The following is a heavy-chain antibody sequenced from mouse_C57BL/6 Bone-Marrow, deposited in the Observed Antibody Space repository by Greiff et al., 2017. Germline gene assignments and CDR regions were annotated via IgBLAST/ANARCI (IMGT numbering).Heavy chain of an antibody. CDR3: ERREAYYDYDAFSWFAY. CDR2: ISNGGGST. D-gene: IGHD2-4*01. V-gene: IGHV5-12*01. CDR1: GFTFSDYY. J-gene: IGHJ3*01. Sequence: DVKLVESGGGLVQPGGSLKLSCAASGFTFSDYYMYWVRQTPEKRLEWVAYISNGGGSTYYPDTVKGRFPISRDNAKNTLYLQMSRLKSEDTAMXYCERREAYYDYDAFSWFAYWGQGTLVTVSA.